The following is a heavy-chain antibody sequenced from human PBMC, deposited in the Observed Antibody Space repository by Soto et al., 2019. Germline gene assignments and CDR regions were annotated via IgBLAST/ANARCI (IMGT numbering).Heavy chain of an antibody. J-gene: IGHJ4*02. CDR2: ITDISDTV. CDR3: ARDFGHGYYLHX. D-gene: IGHD3-3*01. Sequence: RRLSCVASGFSFSSYNMNCVRQAPGKGLEWVSYITDISDTVHYADSVSVRFTISRDNADSSLYLQMNSLRDEDTAVYFCARDFGHGYYLHXWGRGTLVTVSX. V-gene: IGHV3-48*02. CDR1: GFSFSSYN.